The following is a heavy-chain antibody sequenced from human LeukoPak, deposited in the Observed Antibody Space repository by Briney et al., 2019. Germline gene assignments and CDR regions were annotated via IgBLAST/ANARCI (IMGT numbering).Heavy chain of an antibody. V-gene: IGHV1-8*01. D-gene: IGHD5-18*01. Sequence: ASVKVSCKASGYTFTSYDINWVRQATGQGLEWMGCMNPNSGNTGYAQKFQGRVTMTRNTSISTAYMELSSLRSEDTAVYYCARRIQLWSHHPYYYYYMDVWGKGTTVTVSS. CDR2: MNPNSGNT. CDR1: GYTFTSYD. J-gene: IGHJ6*03. CDR3: ARRIQLWSHHPYYYYYMDV.